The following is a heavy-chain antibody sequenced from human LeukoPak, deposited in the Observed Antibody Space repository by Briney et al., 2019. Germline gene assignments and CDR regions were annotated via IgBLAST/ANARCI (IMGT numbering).Heavy chain of an antibody. CDR1: GGSISSGGYY. J-gene: IGHJ4*02. Sequence: PSETLSLTCTVPGGSISSGGYYWSWIRQPPGKGLEWIGYIHTSGSTYYNPSLKSRVTISVDTSKNQFSLKLSSVTAADTAVYFCARGYYDTSAYSNPFDFWGQGTLVTVSS. V-gene: IGHV4-61*08. CDR2: IHTSGST. D-gene: IGHD3-22*01. CDR3: ARGYYDTSAYSNPFDF.